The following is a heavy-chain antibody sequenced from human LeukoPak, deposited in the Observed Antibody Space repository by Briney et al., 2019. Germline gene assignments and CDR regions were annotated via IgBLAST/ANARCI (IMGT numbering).Heavy chain of an antibody. CDR2: IYHSGNT. V-gene: IGHV4-30-2*01. CDR3: ASWVPWGLDV. CDR1: GFTFSDYY. Sequence: LRLSCAASGFTFSDYYMSWIRQPPGKGLEWIGYIYHSGNTFYNPSLKSRVTISIDRSKNQFSLRLTSVTAADTAVYFCASWVPWGLDVWGQGTTVTVSS. J-gene: IGHJ6*02. D-gene: IGHD3-10*01.